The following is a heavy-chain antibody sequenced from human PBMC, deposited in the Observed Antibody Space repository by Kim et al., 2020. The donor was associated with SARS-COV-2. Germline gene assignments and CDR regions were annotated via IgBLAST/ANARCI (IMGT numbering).Heavy chain of an antibody. V-gene: IGHV4-59*01. J-gene: IGHJ4*02. CDR2: IFYTGST. CDR3: ARDNVEAFDY. Sequence: SETLSLTCTVSGGSISSYYWNWIRQSPGKGLEWIGYIFYTGSTNHNPSLKSRVTISLDTSKNQFSLRLRSVTAADTAVYYGARDNVEAFDYWGQGTLVTVSS. CDR1: GGSISSYY.